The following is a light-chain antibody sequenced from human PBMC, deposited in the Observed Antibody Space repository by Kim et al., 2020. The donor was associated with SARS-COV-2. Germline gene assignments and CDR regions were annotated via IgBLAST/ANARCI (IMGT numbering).Light chain of an antibody. CDR1: SSNIGAGYA. V-gene: IGLV1-40*01. J-gene: IGLJ3*02. Sequence: QRVTISCTGSSSNIGAGYAVHWYQQIPGTAPKLLIYGNSNRPSGVPDRFSGSKSGTSASLAITGLQAEDEADYYCQSYDSSLTHWVFGGGTQLTVL. CDR2: GNS. CDR3: QSYDSSLTHWV.